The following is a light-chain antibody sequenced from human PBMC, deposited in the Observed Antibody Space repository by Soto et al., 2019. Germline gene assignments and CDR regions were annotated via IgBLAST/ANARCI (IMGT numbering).Light chain of an antibody. Sequence: QSALTQPPSVSAAPVQKVTISCSGSSSNIGGNSVSWYQQLPGTAPKLLIYDDNKRPSGIPDRFSGSKSGTSATLGITGFQTGDEADYYCGSWDSSLSAYVFGTGTKVTV. CDR1: SSNIGGNS. CDR2: DDN. V-gene: IGLV1-51*01. CDR3: GSWDSSLSAYV. J-gene: IGLJ1*01.